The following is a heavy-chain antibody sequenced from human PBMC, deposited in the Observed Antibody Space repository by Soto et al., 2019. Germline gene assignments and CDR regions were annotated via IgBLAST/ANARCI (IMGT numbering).Heavy chain of an antibody. CDR2: MNPNSGHT. CDR3: ARGRSSYGDYINWYFDL. V-gene: IGHV1-8*01. D-gene: IGHD4-17*01. Sequence: QVQLVQSGAEVKKPGASVKVSCKASGYTFTNYDINWVRQATGQGLEWVGWMNPNSGHTGFAQKFHGRVTMTRDTSISTAYMELSSLSSEDTAVYYCARGRSSYGDYINWYFDLWGRGTLVTVSS. CDR1: GYTFTNYD. J-gene: IGHJ2*01.